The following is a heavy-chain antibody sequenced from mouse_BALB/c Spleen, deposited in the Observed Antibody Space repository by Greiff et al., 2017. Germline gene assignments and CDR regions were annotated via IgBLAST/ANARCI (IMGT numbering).Heavy chain of an antibody. CDR1: GFTFSSYG. Sequence: EVQRVESGGDLVKPGGSLKLSCAASGFTFSSYGMSWVRQTPDKRLEWVATISSGGSYTYYPDSVKGRFTISRDNAKNTLYLQMSSLKSEDTAMYYCARLIMAYWGQGTLVTVSA. J-gene: IGHJ3*01. V-gene: IGHV5-6*01. CDR3: ARLIMAY. CDR2: ISSGGSYT.